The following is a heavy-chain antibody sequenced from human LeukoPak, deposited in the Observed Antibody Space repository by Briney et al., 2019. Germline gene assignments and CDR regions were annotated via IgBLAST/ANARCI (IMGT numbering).Heavy chain of an antibody. CDR2: IYHSGST. CDR1: GYSISSGYY. Sequence: SETLSLTCTVSGYSISSGYYWGWIRQPPGKGLEWIGIIYHSGSTYYNPSLKSRVTISVDTSKNQVSLKLSSVTAADTAVYYCARSDIWGSYRFLDYWGQGALVTVSS. J-gene: IGHJ4*02. CDR3: ARSDIWGSYRFLDY. D-gene: IGHD3-16*02. V-gene: IGHV4-38-2*02.